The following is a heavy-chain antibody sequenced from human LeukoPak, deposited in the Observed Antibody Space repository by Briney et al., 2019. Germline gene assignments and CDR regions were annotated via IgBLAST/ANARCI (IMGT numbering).Heavy chain of an antibody. CDR2: IKQDGSEK. V-gene: IGHV3-7*03. D-gene: IGHD5-12*01. Sequence: PGGSLRLSCAASGYTFSSYWMSWVRQAPGKGLEWVANIKQDGSEKYYVDSVKGRFTISRDNAKNSLYLQMNSLGAEDTAVYYCARDGMATITSPPGYWGQGTLVTVSS. J-gene: IGHJ4*02. CDR3: ARDGMATITSPPGY. CDR1: GYTFSSYW.